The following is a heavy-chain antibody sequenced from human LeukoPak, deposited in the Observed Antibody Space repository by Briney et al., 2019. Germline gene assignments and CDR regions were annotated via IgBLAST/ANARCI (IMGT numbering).Heavy chain of an antibody. J-gene: IGHJ6*03. CDR3: ARGAVGATTNYYYFMDV. D-gene: IGHD1-26*01. CDR2: INPNSGNT. CDR1: GYTFTSYD. V-gene: IGHV1-8*01. Sequence: ASVKVSCKASGYTFTSYDINWVRQATGQGLEWMGWINPNSGNTGYAQKFQGRVTMTRNTSIYTAYMELSRLRSEDTAVYYCARGAVGATTNYYYFMDVWGKGTTVTVSS.